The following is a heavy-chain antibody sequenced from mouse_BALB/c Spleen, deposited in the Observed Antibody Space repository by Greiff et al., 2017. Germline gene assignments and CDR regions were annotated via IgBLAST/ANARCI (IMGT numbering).Heavy chain of an antibody. CDR3: ARMDGTYYYAMDY. Sequence: EVQLQESGPGLVKPSQSLSLTCTVTGYSITSDYAWNWIRQFPGNKLEWMGYISYSGSTSYNPSLKSRISITRDTSKNQFFLQLNSVTTEDTATYYCARMDGTYYYAMDYWGQGTSVTVSS. CDR1: GYSITSDYA. V-gene: IGHV3-2*02. J-gene: IGHJ4*01. D-gene: IGHD2-1*01. CDR2: ISYSGST.